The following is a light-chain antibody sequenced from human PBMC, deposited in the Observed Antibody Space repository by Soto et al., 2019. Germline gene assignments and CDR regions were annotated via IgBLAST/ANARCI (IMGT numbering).Light chain of an antibody. J-gene: IGLJ2*01. CDR1: SSDVGGYNY. Sequence: QSALTQPPSASGSPGQSVTISCTGTSSDVGGYNYVSWYQQHPGKAPKLLIHEVSKRPSGVTDRFSGSKSGNTASLTVSGLQPEDEADYYCTSYTSTSSYVVVGGGTKLTVL. V-gene: IGLV2-8*01. CDR3: TSYTSTSSYVV. CDR2: EVS.